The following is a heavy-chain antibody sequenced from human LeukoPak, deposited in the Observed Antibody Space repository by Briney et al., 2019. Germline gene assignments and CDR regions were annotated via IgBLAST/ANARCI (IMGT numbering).Heavy chain of an antibody. CDR3: ARGPNYHGSGRSWFDP. CDR1: GYTFSDYY. CDR2: INPKSGGT. J-gene: IGHJ5*02. Sequence: ASVKVSCKASGYTFSDYYIHWVRQAPGHGLEWMGWINPKSGGTNYAQKFQGRVTLSRDTSISTAYMELSSLRSDDTAIYYCARGPNYHGSGRSWFDPWGQGSQVTVSS. V-gene: IGHV1-2*02. D-gene: IGHD3-10*01.